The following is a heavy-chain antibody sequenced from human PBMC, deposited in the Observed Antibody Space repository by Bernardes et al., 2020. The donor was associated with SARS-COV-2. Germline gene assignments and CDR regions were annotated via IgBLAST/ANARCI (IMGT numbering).Heavy chain of an antibody. CDR3: AAESRSSLSELYFVL. D-gene: IGHD6-6*01. CDR2: IYYSGST. V-gene: IGHV4-59*11. CDR1: GGSISSHY. J-gene: IGHJ2*01. Sequence: SETLSLTCTVSGGSISSHYWSWIRQPPGKVLEWIGSIYYSGSTTYNPSLKSRVTFSVDTSKSQFSLKLSTVTAAATSVYYSAAESRSSLSELYFVLWGRGTLVTVSS.